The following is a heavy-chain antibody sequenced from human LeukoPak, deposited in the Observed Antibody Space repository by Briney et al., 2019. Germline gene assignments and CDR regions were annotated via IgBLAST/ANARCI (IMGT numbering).Heavy chain of an antibody. Sequence: SETLSLTCTVSGGSISSYYWSWIRQPPGKGLEWIGYIYHSGSTYYNASLKSRVTISVDTSKNQFSLKLSSVTAADTAVYYCARRYSNYFFDYWGQGTLVTVSS. CDR3: ARRYSNYFFDY. CDR1: GGSISSYY. V-gene: IGHV4-59*08. CDR2: IYHSGST. D-gene: IGHD4-11*01. J-gene: IGHJ4*02.